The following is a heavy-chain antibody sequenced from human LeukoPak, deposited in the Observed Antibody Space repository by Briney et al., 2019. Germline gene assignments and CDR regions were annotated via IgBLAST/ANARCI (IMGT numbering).Heavy chain of an antibody. J-gene: IGHJ6*03. D-gene: IGHD1-26*01. V-gene: IGHV4-59*01. Sequence: SETLSLTCTVSGGSISSYYWSWIRQPPGQGLEWIGYIYYSGSTNYNPSLKSRVTISVDTSKNQFSLKLSSVTAADTAVYYCARDSRVGATANYYYYYMDVWGKGTTVTVSS. CDR3: ARDSRVGATANYYYYYMDV. CDR1: GGSISSYY. CDR2: IYYSGST.